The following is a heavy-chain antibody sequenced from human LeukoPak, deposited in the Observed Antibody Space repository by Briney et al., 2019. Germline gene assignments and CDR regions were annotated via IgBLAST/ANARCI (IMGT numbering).Heavy chain of an antibody. Sequence: SETLSLTCTVSGGSISSSSYCWGWIRQPPGKGLEWIGRIYYSGSTYYNPSLKSRVTISVDTSKNQFSLKLSSVTAADTAVYYCARHYRTEIRFLEWLFRPFDYWGQGTLVTVSS. CDR1: GGSISSSSYC. V-gene: IGHV4-39*01. D-gene: IGHD3-3*01. J-gene: IGHJ4*02. CDR3: ARHYRTEIRFLEWLFRPFDY. CDR2: IYYSGST.